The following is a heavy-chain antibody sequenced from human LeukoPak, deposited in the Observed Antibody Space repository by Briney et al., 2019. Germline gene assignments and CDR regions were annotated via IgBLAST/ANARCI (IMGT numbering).Heavy chain of an antibody. V-gene: IGHV3-7*03. J-gene: IGHJ6*02. CDR2: IKQDGSEK. Sequence: GGSLRLSCAASGFTFSSYWMSWVRQAPGKGLEWVANIKQDGSEKYYVDSVKGRFTISRDNAKNSLYLQMNSLRAEDTAVYYCARAGYYAYYYYYGMDVWGQGTTVTVSS. D-gene: IGHD3-22*01. CDR1: GFTFSSYW. CDR3: ARAGYYAYYYYYGMDV.